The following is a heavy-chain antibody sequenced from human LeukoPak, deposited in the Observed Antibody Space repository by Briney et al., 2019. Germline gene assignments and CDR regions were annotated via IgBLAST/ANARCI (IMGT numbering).Heavy chain of an antibody. CDR3: AKGLFDFWSGYDHYYYGMDV. CDR2: ISYDGKNK. D-gene: IGHD3-3*01. J-gene: IGHJ6*02. Sequence: PGGSLRLSCAASGFIFGTYAMHWVRQAPGKGLEWVAVISYDGKNKYYADSVMGRLTITRENSKNTLYLQMNRLRSEDTAVYYCAKGLFDFWSGYDHYYYGMDVWGQGTTVTVYS. CDR1: GFIFGTYA. V-gene: IGHV3-30*18.